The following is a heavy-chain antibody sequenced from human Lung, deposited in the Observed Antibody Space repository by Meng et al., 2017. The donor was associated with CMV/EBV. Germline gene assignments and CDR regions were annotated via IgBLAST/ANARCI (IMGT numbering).Heavy chain of an antibody. V-gene: IGHV4-38-2*02. CDR2: IYHSGST. CDR3: ARDNWNYDQKLFDY. CDR1: GYSISSGYY. D-gene: IGHD1-7*01. Sequence: GSLRLXCTVSGYSISSGYYWGWIRQPPGKGLEWIGSIYHSGSTYYNPSLKSRVTISVDTSKNQFSLKLSSVTAADTAVYYCARDNWNYDQKLFDYWVQGTXVTVSS. J-gene: IGHJ4*02.